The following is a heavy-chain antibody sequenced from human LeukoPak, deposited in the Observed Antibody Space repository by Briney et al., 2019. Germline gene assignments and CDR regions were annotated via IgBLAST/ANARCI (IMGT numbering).Heavy chain of an antibody. D-gene: IGHD2-15*01. Sequence: ASVKVSCQASGYTFTCYYMHWVRQAPGQGLEWMGCINPNSCGTNYAHKLQGRVTMTRDKSINTAYMEPNSLRSDDTAVSYCARVIGYCSGGGCSSFGYWGEGTLVTVSS. CDR3: ARVIGYCSGGGCSSFGY. V-gene: IGHV1-2*02. J-gene: IGHJ4*02. CDR2: INPNSCGT. CDR1: GYTFTCYY.